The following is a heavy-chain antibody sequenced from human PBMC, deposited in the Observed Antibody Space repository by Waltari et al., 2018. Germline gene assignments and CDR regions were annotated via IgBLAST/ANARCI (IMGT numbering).Heavy chain of an antibody. CDR1: GGPISSNPYY. D-gene: IGHD2-21*01. CDR2: SYYGGST. CDR3: ARDVDMSFYYYMDV. V-gene: IGHV4-39*07. Sequence: QLQLQESGPRLVKPSETLSLSCTVSGGPISSNPYYWVWIRQPPGKGLEWIGRSYYGGSTYYTPSLKSRVTIAVDTAKNQVSRKLTSVSAADTAVYYCARDVDMSFYYYMDVWGKGTTVTISS. J-gene: IGHJ6*03.